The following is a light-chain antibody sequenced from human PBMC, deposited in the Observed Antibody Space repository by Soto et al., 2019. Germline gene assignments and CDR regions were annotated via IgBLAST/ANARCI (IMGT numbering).Light chain of an antibody. CDR3: SSNAGSNNLV. Sequence: QSALTQPPSASGTPGQSVTLPCTGTSSDVGDYNYVSWYQQHPGKAPKLGIYEVSRRPSGVPDRFSGSKSGNTASLTVSGLQAEDEADYYCSSNAGSNNLVFGGGTKLTVL. CDR2: EVS. J-gene: IGLJ2*01. CDR1: SSDVGDYNY. V-gene: IGLV2-8*01.